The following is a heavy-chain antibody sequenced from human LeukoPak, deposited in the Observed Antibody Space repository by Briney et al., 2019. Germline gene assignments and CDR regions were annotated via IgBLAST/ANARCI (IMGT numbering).Heavy chain of an antibody. CDR1: GFTFSSYA. CDR2: ISYDGSNK. D-gene: IGHD6-19*01. V-gene: IGHV3-30-3*01. Sequence: GGSLRISCAASGFTFSSYAMHWVRQAPGKGLEWVAVISYDGSNKYYADSVKGRFTISRDNSKNTLYLQMNSLRAEDTAVYYCARPAGTFDYWGQGTLVTVSS. CDR3: ARPAGTFDY. J-gene: IGHJ4*02.